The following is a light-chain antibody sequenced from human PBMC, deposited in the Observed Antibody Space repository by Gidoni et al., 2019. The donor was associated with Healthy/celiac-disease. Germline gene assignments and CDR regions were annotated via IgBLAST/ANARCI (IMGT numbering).Light chain of an antibody. V-gene: IGKV3-11*01. CDR3: QQRSNWLSCT. Sequence: EIVLTQSPATLSLSPGERATLSCRASQSVSSYLAWYQQKPGQAPRLLIYDASNRATGIPARFSGSGSGTDFTLTISSLEPEDFAVYYCQQRSNWLSCTFXXXTKLEIK. J-gene: IGKJ2*02. CDR1: QSVSSY. CDR2: DAS.